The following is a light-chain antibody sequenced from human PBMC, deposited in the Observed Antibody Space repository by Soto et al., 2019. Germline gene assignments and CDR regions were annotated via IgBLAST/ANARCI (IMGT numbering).Light chain of an antibody. J-gene: IGKJ3*01. Sequence: DIVMTQTPLSSPVTLGQPASISCRSSQSLFHSDGDTYLNWLQQRPGQPQXLLIYKISKRFSGVPDRFTGSGAGTDFTLKISRVAAEDVGTYYCMQQTQFPFTFGQGTRWIS. CDR1: QSLFHSDGDTY. CDR3: MQQTQFPFT. V-gene: IGKV2-24*01. CDR2: KIS.